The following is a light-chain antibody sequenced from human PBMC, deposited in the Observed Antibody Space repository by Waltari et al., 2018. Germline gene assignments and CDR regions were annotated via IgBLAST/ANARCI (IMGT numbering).Light chain of an antibody. CDR2: GGS. V-gene: IGLV2-23*01. CDR3: CSYAGSSPHVV. Sequence: QSALTQPASVSGSPGQSITISCTGSSSDVRGYKFAPWYQQHPGKAPQLMIYGGSQRPSGVSNRFSGSKSGNTASLTISGLRAEDEADYYCCSYAGSSPHVVFGGGTKLTVL. CDR1: SSDVRGYKF. J-gene: IGLJ2*01.